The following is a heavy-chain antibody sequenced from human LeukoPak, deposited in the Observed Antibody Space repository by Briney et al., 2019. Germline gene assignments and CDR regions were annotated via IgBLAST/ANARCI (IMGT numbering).Heavy chain of an antibody. D-gene: IGHD5-24*01. J-gene: IGHJ4*02. CDR3: ARGGRWLQLSFSDY. CDR2: INAGNGNT. CDR1: GYTFTSYA. Sequence: ASVKVSCKASGYTFTSYAMHWVRQAPGQRLEWMGWINAGNGNTKYSQKFQGRVTIIRDTSASTAYMELSSLRSEDTAVYYCARGGRWLQLSFSDYWGQGTLVTVSS. V-gene: IGHV1-3*01.